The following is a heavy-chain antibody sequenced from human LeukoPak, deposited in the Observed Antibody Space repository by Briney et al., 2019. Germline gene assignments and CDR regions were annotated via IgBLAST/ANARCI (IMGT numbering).Heavy chain of an antibody. CDR3: AKDMVAAETNYCYGMDV. Sequence: TGGSLRLSCAASGFTFDDYAMHWVRQAPGKGLEWVSGISWNSGSIGYADSVKGRFTISRDNAKNSLYLQMNSLRAEDTALYYCAKDMVAAETNYCYGMDVWGQGTTVTVSS. CDR2: ISWNSGSI. V-gene: IGHV3-9*01. J-gene: IGHJ6*02. D-gene: IGHD6-13*01. CDR1: GFTFDDYA.